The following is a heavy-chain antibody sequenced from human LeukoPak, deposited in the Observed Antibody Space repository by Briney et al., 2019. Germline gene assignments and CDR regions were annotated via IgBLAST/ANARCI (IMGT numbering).Heavy chain of an antibody. CDR1: GGSISSYY. D-gene: IGHD3-16*01. Sequence: SETLSLTCTASGGSISSYYWSWIRQPAGKGLEWIGRIYTSGSTNYNPSLKSRVTMSVDTSKNQFSLKLSSVTAADTAVYYCARDPPTLGGSDAFDIWGQGTMVTVSS. CDR2: IYTSGST. CDR3: ARDPPTLGGSDAFDI. V-gene: IGHV4-4*07. J-gene: IGHJ3*02.